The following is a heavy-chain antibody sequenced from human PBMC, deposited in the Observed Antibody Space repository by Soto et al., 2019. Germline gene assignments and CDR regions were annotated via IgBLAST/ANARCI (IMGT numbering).Heavy chain of an antibody. Sequence: QFQLVQSGAEVEKPGSSVNVSCKASGGSLNSLSLSWMRQALGQGLEWMGGIIPVFCTTKYAETFQGRVTMTADESTSTAYLQLSSLRSEDTAVYYCARDKGAIFGVVNDAFEIWGQGTLVTVSS. J-gene: IGHJ3*02. CDR1: GGSLNSLS. D-gene: IGHD3-3*01. CDR2: IIPVFCTT. CDR3: ARDKGAIFGVVNDAFEI. V-gene: IGHV1-69*12.